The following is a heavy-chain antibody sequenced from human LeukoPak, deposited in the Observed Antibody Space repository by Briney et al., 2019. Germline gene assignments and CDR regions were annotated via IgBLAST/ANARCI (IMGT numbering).Heavy chain of an antibody. D-gene: IGHD3-10*01. CDR2: MKEDGGEI. J-gene: IGHJ4*02. CDR1: GFPFSNYW. V-gene: IGHV3-7*01. Sequence: GGSLRLSCAGSGFPFSNYWMAWVRQAPGKGLEWVANMKEDGGEINYVDSVKGRFTISRDNAKNSLYLQMNSLRAEDTAVYYCARDSRGAFDYWGQGTLVTVSS. CDR3: ARDSRGAFDY.